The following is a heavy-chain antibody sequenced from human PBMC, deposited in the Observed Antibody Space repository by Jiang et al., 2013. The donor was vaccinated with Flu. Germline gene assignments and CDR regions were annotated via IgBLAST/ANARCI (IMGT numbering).Heavy chain of an antibody. V-gene: IGHV1-46*01. J-gene: IGHJ4*02. Sequence: SGAEVKKPGASVKVSCKASGYTFTSYYMHWVRQAPGQGLEWMGIINPSGGSTSYAQKFQGRVTMTRDTSTSTVYMELSSLRSGDTAVYYCARDKTATKTVAGTLPNDHWGQGTLV. CDR2: INPSGGST. CDR1: GYTFTSYY. CDR3: ARDKTATKTVAGTLPNDH. D-gene: IGHD6-19*01.